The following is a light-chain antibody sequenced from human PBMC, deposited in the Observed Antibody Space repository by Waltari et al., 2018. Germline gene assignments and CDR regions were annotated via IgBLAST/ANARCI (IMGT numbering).Light chain of an antibody. CDR3: QQSYGNPQT. V-gene: IGKV4-1*01. J-gene: IGKJ1*01. Sequence: DIVMTQSPDSLALSLGERATINCKSSQSVLYDSNKKNYLAWYQQKQGQPPKLLIYWASTRESGFPDRCSGSGYGTDFTLTISSLQAEDVAVYYLQQSYGNPQTFCQGTKVEIK. CDR1: QSVLYDSNKKNY. CDR2: WAS.